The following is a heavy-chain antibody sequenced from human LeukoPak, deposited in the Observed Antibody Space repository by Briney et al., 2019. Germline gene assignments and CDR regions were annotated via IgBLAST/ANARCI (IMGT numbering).Heavy chain of an antibody. V-gene: IGHV3-30*18. CDR3: AKGSGPRVAGWFDY. J-gene: IGHJ4*02. D-gene: IGHD6-19*01. CDR1: GFTFSSYG. CDR2: ISYDGSNK. Sequence: GGSLRLSCAASGFTFSSYGMHWVRQAPGKGLEWVAVISYDGSNKYYADSVKGRFTISRDNSKNTLYLQMNSLRAEDTAVYYCAKGSGPRVAGWFDYWGQGTLVTVSS.